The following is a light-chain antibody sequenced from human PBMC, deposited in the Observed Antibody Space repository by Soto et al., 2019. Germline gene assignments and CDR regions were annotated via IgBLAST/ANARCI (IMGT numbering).Light chain of an antibody. Sequence: QSALTQPASVSGSPGQSITISCTRTSSDVGSYNLVSWYQQHPGKAPKLMIYEVSKRPSGVSNRFSGSKSGNTASLTISGLQAEDEADYYCCSYAGSSTDVFGTGTKVTLL. CDR2: EVS. V-gene: IGLV2-23*02. J-gene: IGLJ1*01. CDR3: CSYAGSSTDV. CDR1: SSDVGSYNL.